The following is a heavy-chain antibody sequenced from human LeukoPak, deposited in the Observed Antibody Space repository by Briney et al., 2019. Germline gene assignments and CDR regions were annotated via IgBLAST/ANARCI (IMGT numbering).Heavy chain of an antibody. V-gene: IGHV4-61*02. CDR3: ARAPERWYSYGSYTYYYMDV. Sequence: SQTLSLTCTVSGGAISSGSYYWSWIRQSAGKGLEWIGRIYTSGSTNYNPSLKSRVTISVDTSKNQISLKLSSVTAADTTVYYCARAPERWYSYGSYTYYYMDVWGKGTTVTVSS. CDR2: IYTSGST. J-gene: IGHJ6*03. D-gene: IGHD5-18*01. CDR1: GGAISSGSYY.